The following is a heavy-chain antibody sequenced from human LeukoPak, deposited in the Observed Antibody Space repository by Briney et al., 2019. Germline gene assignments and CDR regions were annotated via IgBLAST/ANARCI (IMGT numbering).Heavy chain of an antibody. V-gene: IGHV1-69*05. J-gene: IGHJ4*02. Sequence: SVKVSCEASGGTFSSYAISWVRQAPGQGLEWMGGIFPVFGTANYAQKFQGRVTITTDASTSTAYMELSSLRSEDTAVYYCARGLQIFGVVPPGYYFDYWGQGTLVTVSS. CDR3: ARGLQIFGVVPPGYYFDY. D-gene: IGHD3-3*01. CDR1: GGTFSSYA. CDR2: IFPVFGTA.